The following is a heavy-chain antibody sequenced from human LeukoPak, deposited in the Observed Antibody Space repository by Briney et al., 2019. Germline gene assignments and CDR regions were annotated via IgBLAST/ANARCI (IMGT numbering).Heavy chain of an antibody. D-gene: IGHD3-10*01. CDR3: VRERSFFGENY. CDR2: IPYSGST. CDR1: GDSIITSRYY. J-gene: IGHJ4*02. Sequence: SETLSLTCTVSGDSIITSRYYWAWIRQPPGKGLEWIGSIPYSGSTNYDPSLKSRVTISVDTSKNQFSLQLSSVTAADTAFYYCVRERSFFGENYWGQGTLVTVSS. V-gene: IGHV4-39*02.